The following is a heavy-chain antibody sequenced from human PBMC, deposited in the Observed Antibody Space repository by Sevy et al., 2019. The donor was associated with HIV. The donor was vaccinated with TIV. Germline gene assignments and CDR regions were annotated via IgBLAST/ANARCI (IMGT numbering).Heavy chain of an antibody. Sequence: GGSLRLSCAASGFTFSSYDMHWVRQATGKGLEWVSAIGTAGDTYYPGSVKGRFTISRENAKNSLYLQMNSLRAGDTAVYYSARDRRGLLLRRHYYYYGMDVWGQGTTVTVSS. CDR1: GFTFSSYD. D-gene: IGHD4-17*01. CDR3: ARDRRGLLLRRHYYYYGMDV. CDR2: IGTAGDT. J-gene: IGHJ6*02. V-gene: IGHV3-13*01.